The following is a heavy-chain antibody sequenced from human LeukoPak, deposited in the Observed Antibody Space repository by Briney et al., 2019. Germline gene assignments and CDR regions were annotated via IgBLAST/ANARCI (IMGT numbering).Heavy chain of an antibody. Sequence: PGGSLRLSCAAYVFRFRYKWMTWVPQAPGKGLEWVANIKQDGIEKYYEDSVTGRFNISRDNAKNSLFLQVNSLRAEDSAVYYCARDVSDEDGSSSRIHLDSLGQGTLASVSS. J-gene: IGHJ4*02. D-gene: IGHD6-6*01. CDR2: IKQDGIEK. V-gene: IGHV3-7*01. CDR1: VFRFRYKW. CDR3: ARDVSDEDGSSSRIHLDS.